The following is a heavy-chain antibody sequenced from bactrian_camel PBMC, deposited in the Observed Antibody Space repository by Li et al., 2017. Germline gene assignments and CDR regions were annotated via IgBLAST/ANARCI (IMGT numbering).Heavy chain of an antibody. CDR3: AKHTEQFCGVFSPASEYNN. CDR2: VSLGGSRT. J-gene: IGHJ4*01. CDR1: LYINTC. V-gene: IGHV3S53*01. Sequence: QLVESGGGSVQAGGSLTLSCVVSLYINTCMAWFRQAPGKEREAVATVSLGGSRTDYAASVKGRFTVSQDATRKTVYLQMNSLKPEDTAMYYCAKHTEQFCGVFSPASEYNNWGQGTQVTVS. D-gene: IGHD3*01.